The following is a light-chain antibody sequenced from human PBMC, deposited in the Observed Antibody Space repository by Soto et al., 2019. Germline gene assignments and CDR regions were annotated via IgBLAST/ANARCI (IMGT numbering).Light chain of an antibody. CDR3: QQYGSSPPYT. Sequence: EVVLTQSPRTLSLSPGERATLSCRASQSVSNNYFAWYQQKPGQAPRLLIFGSSDSATGIPDRFSGSGSGTDFTLAIDRLESEDFAVYYCQQYGSSPPYTFGQGPKLEIK. CDR1: QSVSNNY. V-gene: IGKV3-20*01. J-gene: IGKJ2*01. CDR2: GSS.